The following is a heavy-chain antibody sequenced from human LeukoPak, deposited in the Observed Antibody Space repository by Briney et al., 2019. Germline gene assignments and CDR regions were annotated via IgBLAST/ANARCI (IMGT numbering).Heavy chain of an antibody. V-gene: IGHV1-69*04. CDR1: GGTFSGYA. CDR2: IIPILGIA. CDR3: ARDPSDIVVVVAATGVWFDP. Sequence: ASVKVSCKASGGTFSGYAISWVRQAPGQGLEWMGRIIPILGIANYAQKFQGRVTITADKSTSTAYMELSSLRSEDTAVYYCARDPSDIVVVVAATGVWFDPWGQGTLVTVSS. J-gene: IGHJ5*02. D-gene: IGHD2-15*01.